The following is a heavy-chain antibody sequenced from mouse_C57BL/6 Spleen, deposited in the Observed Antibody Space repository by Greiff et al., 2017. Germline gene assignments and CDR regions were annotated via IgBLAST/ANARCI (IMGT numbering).Heavy chain of an antibody. D-gene: IGHD2-3*01. CDR1: GYSITSGYY. J-gene: IGHJ1*03. V-gene: IGHV3-6*01. CDR3: ARWLLHYWYFDV. Sequence: VQLKESGPGLVKPSQSLSLTCSVTGYSITSGYYWNWIRQFPGNKLEWMGYISYDGSNNYNPSLKNRISITRDTSKNQFFLKLNSVTTEDTATYYCARWLLHYWYFDVWGTGTTVTVSS. CDR2: ISYDGSN.